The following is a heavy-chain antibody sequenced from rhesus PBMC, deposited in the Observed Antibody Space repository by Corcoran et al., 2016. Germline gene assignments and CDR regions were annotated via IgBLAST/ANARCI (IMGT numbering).Heavy chain of an antibody. CDR1: GGALSGYY. Sequence: QVQLKESGPGLVKPSETLSLTCGVSGGALSGYYWNWSRQPPGKGLEWIGHVGGLFTSSNPSLTSPFTLSRDTSTIHFSLKLTSVAAADTAVYYCARGGSYRYDGIDFWGQGLRVTVSS. D-gene: IGHD3-16*01. J-gene: IGHJ3*01. CDR3: ARGGSYRYDGIDF. V-gene: IGHV4-165*02. CDR2: VGGLFT.